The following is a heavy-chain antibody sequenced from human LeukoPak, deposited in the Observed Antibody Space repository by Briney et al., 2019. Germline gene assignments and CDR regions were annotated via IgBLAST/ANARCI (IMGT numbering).Heavy chain of an antibody. CDR3: AKRGVVIRVILVGFHKEAYYFDS. D-gene: IGHD3-22*01. CDR1: GFTFSSYA. J-gene: IGHJ4*02. CDR2: ISYAEWKK. V-gene: IGHV3-30-3*02. Sequence: PGGCLRLSCARSGFTFSSYAMHWVRQAPGKGREGVAVISYAEWKKYYADSVKRRFTISRDNSKHPLYLQMNSLRAEDTAVYFCAKRGVVIRVILVGFHKEAYYFDSRGQGALVTVSS.